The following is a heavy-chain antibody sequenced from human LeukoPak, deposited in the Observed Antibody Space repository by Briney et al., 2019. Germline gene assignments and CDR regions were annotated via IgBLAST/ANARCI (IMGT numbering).Heavy chain of an antibody. CDR1: GGSISSSSYY. Sequence: SETLSLTCTVSGGSISSSSYYWGWIRQPPGKGLEWIGSIYYSGSTYYNPSLKSRVTISVDTSKNQFSLKLSSVTAADTAVYYCARHLYDSSGYYYLTLWFDPWGQGTLVTVSS. J-gene: IGHJ5*02. V-gene: IGHV4-39*01. CDR2: IYYSGST. CDR3: ARHLYDSSGYYYLTLWFDP. D-gene: IGHD3-22*01.